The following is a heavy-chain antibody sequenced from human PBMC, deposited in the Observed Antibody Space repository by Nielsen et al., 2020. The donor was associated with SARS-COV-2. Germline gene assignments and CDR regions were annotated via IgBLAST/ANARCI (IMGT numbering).Heavy chain of an antibody. CDR2: IWYDGSNK. CDR1: GFTFSSYG. CDR3: TREGVAAAGTFRGYNWFDP. D-gene: IGHD6-13*01. V-gene: IGHV3-33*01. J-gene: IGHJ5*02. Sequence: GGSLRLSCAASGFTFSSYGMHWVRQAPGKGLEWVAVIWYDGSNKYYADSVKGRFTISRDNSKNTLYLQMNSLRAEDTAVYYCTREGVAAAGTFRGYNWFDPWGQGTLVTVSS.